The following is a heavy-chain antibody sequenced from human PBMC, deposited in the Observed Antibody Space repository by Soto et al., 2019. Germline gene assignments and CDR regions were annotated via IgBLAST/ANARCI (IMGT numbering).Heavy chain of an antibody. D-gene: IGHD6-6*01. CDR3: AREGRSSSPYYYYGMDV. CDR1: GYTFTGYY. V-gene: IGHV1-2*04. CDR2: INPNSGGT. Sequence: ASVKVSCKASGYTFTGYYMHWVRQAPGQGLEWMGWINPNSGGTNYAQKFQGWVTMTRDTSISTAYMELSRLRSDDTAVYYCAREGRSSSPYYYYGMDVWGQGTTVTVPS. J-gene: IGHJ6*02.